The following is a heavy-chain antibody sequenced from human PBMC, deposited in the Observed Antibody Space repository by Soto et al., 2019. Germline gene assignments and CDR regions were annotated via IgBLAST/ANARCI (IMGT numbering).Heavy chain of an antibody. CDR1: GGSFSGYY. J-gene: IGHJ6*02. V-gene: IGHV4-34*01. D-gene: IGHD2-15*01. Sequence: SETLSLTCAVYGGSFSGYYWSWIRQPPGKGLEWIGEINHSGSTNYNPSLKSRVTISVDTSKNQFSLKLSSVTAADTAVYYCARGVYCSGGSCYLAMDVWGQGTTVTASS. CDR2: INHSGST. CDR3: ARGVYCSGGSCYLAMDV.